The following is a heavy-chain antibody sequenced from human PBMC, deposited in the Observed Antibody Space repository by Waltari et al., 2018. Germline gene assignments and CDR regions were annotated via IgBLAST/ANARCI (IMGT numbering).Heavy chain of an antibody. J-gene: IGHJ6*02. D-gene: IGHD3-3*01. Sequence: QVQLVQSGAEVKKPGASVTVSCKASGSTFTGYSLHCVRQAPGQGLEWMGWINPNSGGTNYAQKFQGRVTMTRDTSISTAYMELSRLRSDDTAVYYCARGGITIFGVVPYGMDVWGQGTTVTVSS. CDR2: INPNSGGT. CDR3: ARGGITIFGVVPYGMDV. V-gene: IGHV1-2*02. CDR1: GSTFTGYS.